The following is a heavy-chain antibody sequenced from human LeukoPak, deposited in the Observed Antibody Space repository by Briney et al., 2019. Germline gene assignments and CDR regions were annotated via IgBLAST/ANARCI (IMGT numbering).Heavy chain of an antibody. D-gene: IGHD6-6*01. CDR1: GGSISSSSYY. CDR3: LELSSSSPLFDY. Sequence: SETLSLTCTVSGGSISSSSYYWGWIRQPPGTGLEWIGSIYYSGSTYYNPSLKSRVTISVDTSKNQFSLKLSSVTAADTAVYYCLELSSSSPLFDYWGQGTLVTVSS. V-gene: IGHV4-39*01. CDR2: IYYSGST. J-gene: IGHJ4*02.